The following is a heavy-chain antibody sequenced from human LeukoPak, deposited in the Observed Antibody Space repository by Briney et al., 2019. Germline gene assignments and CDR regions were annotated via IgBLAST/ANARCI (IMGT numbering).Heavy chain of an antibody. CDR3: ARVGDSSGYYLGIDEYYFDY. V-gene: IGHV4-59*01. D-gene: IGHD3-22*01. Sequence: KTSETLSLTCTVSGGSISSYYWSWIRQPPGKGLEWIGYIYYSGSTNYNPSLKSRVTISVDTSKNQFSLKLSSVTAADTAVYYCARVGDSSGYYLGIDEYYFDYWGQGTLVTVSS. CDR2: IYYSGST. CDR1: GGSISSYY. J-gene: IGHJ4*02.